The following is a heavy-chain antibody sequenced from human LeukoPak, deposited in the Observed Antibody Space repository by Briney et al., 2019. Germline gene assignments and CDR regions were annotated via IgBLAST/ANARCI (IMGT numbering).Heavy chain of an antibody. D-gene: IGHD5-24*01. J-gene: IGHJ4*02. CDR3: ARRSRNGYFLDS. CDR2: TFSSGAT. CDR1: GGSMCGYY. V-gene: IGHV4-4*09. Sequence: SETLSLTCIVSGGSMCGYYWSWIRQPPRKGLEWIGYTFSSGATTYNPSRKSRVTISVDTSRSQFSLNLNSVTAADTPVYSCARRSRNGYFLDSWGQGTLVTVSS.